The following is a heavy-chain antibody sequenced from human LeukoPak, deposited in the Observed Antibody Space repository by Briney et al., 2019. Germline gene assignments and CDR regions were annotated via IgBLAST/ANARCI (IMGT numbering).Heavy chain of an antibody. V-gene: IGHV4-39*01. Sequence: PSETLSLTCTVSGGSISSSSYYWSWIRQPPGKGLEWIGEINHSGSTNYNPSLKSRVTISVDTSKNQFSLKLRSVTAADTAVYYCARLSGDSSGWYYYYMDVWGKGTTVTISS. CDR2: INHSGST. CDR1: GGSISSSSYY. J-gene: IGHJ6*03. CDR3: ARLSGDSSGWYYYYMDV. D-gene: IGHD3-22*01.